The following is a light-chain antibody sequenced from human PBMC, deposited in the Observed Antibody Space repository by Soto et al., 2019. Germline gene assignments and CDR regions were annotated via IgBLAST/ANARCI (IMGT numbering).Light chain of an antibody. CDR3: SSFTSSTTLV. V-gene: IGLV2-14*01. Sequence: SALTQPASVSGSPGQSITISCTGTSSDVGGYNYVSWYQQHPGKAPKFIIYEVSNRPSGVSNRFSGSKSGNTASLTISGLQEEDEADYYYSSFTSSTTLVFGGGTKVTVL. CDR2: EVS. CDR1: SSDVGGYNY. J-gene: IGLJ3*02.